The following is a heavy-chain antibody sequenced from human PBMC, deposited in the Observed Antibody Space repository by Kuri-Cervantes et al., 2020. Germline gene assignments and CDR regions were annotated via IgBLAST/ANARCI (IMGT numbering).Heavy chain of an antibody. CDR3: ARDHSGWDETPDY. CDR2: ISYDGTNE. D-gene: IGHD6-19*01. V-gene: IGHV3-30-3*01. Sequence: GESLKISCAASGFTFSNYAMHWVRQAPGKGLEWVTFISYDGTNEYYAGSVKGRLTISRDNSKNTLYLQMNSLRAEDTAVYYCARDHSGWDETPDYWGQGTLVTVSS. CDR1: GFTFSNYA. J-gene: IGHJ4*02.